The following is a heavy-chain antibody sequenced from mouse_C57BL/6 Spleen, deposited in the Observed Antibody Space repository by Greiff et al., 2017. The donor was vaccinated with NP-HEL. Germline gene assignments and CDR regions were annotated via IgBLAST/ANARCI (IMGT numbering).Heavy chain of an antibody. CDR2: IYPGDGDT. J-gene: IGHJ3*01. V-gene: IGHV1-80*01. Sequence: VQLQQSGAELVKPGASVKISCKASGYAFSSYWMNWVKQRPGKGLEWIGQIYPGDGDTNYNGKFKGKATLTADKSSSTAYMQLSSLTSEDSAVSFCERGGADGYYPPWFAYWGQVTLVTVSA. CDR1: GYAFSSYW. D-gene: IGHD2-3*01. CDR3: ERGGADGYYPPWFAY.